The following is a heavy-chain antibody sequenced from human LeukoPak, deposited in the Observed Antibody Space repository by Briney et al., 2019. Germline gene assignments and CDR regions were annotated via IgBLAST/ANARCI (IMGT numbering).Heavy chain of an antibody. J-gene: IGHJ4*02. CDR1: GFTFSSYA. CDR2: ISGSGDNT. D-gene: IGHD3-22*01. V-gene: IGHV3-23*01. Sequence: GGSLRLSCAASGFTFSSYAMSWVRQAPGKGLEWVSGISGSGDNTYYADSVKGRFTVSRDNSKNTLYVQVNSLGTEDTAAYYCAKGSYYDSSGSFYFDYWGQGTLVTVSS. CDR3: AKGSYYDSSGSFYFDY.